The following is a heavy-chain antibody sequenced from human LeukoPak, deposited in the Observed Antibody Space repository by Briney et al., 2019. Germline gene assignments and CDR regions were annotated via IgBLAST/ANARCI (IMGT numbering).Heavy chain of an antibody. V-gene: IGHV3-33*01. D-gene: IGHD3-22*01. Sequence: PGRSLRLSCAASGFTFSSYGMHWVRQAPGKGLEWVAVIWYDGSNKYYADSVKGRFTISRDNSKNTLYLQMNSLRAEDTAVYYCARDVGYDSSGYYDYWGQGTLVTVSS. CDR2: IWYDGSNK. CDR3: ARDVGYDSSGYYDY. CDR1: GFTFSSYG. J-gene: IGHJ4*02.